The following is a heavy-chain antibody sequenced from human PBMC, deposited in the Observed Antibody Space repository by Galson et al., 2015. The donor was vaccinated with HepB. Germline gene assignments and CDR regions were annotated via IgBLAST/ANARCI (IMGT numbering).Heavy chain of an antibody. CDR3: TRSLPIDTLIDY. V-gene: IGHV3-49*03. CDR1: GFTFSTYA. Sequence: SLRLSCAASGFTFSTYAMSWFRQAPGKGLEWVGFIRSKAYGGTTEYAASVKGRFTISRDDSKSIAYLQMNSLKTEDTAVYYCTRSLPIDTLIDYWGQGTLVTVSS. J-gene: IGHJ4*02. CDR2: IRSKAYGGTT. D-gene: IGHD2-2*02.